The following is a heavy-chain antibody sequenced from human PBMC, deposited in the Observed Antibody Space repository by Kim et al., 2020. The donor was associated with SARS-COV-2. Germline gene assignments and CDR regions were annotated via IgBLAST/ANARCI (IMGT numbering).Heavy chain of an antibody. J-gene: IGHJ4*02. V-gene: IGHV4-39*01. D-gene: IGHD2-15*01. Sequence: YYSPALQSRATISVDTATTQFSLKLSSVTAAYTAVYYCARQRGSYQPFDYWGQGTLVTVSS. CDR3: ARQRGSYQPFDY.